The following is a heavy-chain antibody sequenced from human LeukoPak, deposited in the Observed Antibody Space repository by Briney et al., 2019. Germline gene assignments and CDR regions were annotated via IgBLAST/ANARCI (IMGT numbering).Heavy chain of an antibody. CDR3: ASGMIEYDY. D-gene: IGHD3-22*01. Sequence: GGSLRLSCAASRFTFADYWMTWVRQPPGKGLEWVANINQNGSEKYYVDSVKGRLTISRDNAKNSLYLQMNSLRVEDTAVYYCASGMIEYDYWGQGTLVTVSS. CDR2: INQNGSEK. V-gene: IGHV3-7*01. J-gene: IGHJ4*02. CDR1: RFTFADYW.